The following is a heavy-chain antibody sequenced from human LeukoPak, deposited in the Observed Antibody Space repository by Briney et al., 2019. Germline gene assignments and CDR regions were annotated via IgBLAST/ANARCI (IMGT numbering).Heavy chain of an antibody. D-gene: IGHD2/OR15-2a*01. CDR3: ARDVEYSSTWGLQP. J-gene: IGHJ1*01. CDR2: IIPIFGTA. V-gene: IGHV1-69*05. Sequence: SVKVSCKASGGTFSSYAISWVRQAPGQGLEWMGGIIPIFGTANYAQKFQGRVTMTRDTSTSTFYMDLNSLKSEDAAVYYCARDVEYSSTWGLQPWGQGTLVTVSS. CDR1: GGTFSSYA.